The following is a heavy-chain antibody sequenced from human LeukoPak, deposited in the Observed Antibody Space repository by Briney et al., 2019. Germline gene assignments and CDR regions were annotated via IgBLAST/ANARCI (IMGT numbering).Heavy chain of an antibody. CDR3: ATSDYGDYYFDY. Sequence: PGGSLRLSCVASGFTFTSYDMSWVRQAPGKGLEWVSGISGSGGSTDYADSVKGRLTISRDNSKNTLYLQMNSLRAEDTAVYYCATSDYGDYYFDYWGQGTLVTVSS. D-gene: IGHD4-17*01. CDR1: GFTFTSYD. J-gene: IGHJ4*02. CDR2: ISGSGGST. V-gene: IGHV3-23*01.